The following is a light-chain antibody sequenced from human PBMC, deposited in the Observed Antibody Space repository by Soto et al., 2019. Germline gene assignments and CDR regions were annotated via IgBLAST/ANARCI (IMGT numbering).Light chain of an antibody. V-gene: IGKV3-20*01. Sequence: EIVLTQSPGSLSLSPGERATLSCRASQSVRSTFFAWYQQRPGQAPSLLMYGASSRATGIPERFSGSGSGTDFTLTISRLEPEDFAVYYCQQFDSSVTFGQGTKVEIK. CDR1: QSVRSTF. CDR2: GAS. J-gene: IGKJ1*01. CDR3: QQFDSSVT.